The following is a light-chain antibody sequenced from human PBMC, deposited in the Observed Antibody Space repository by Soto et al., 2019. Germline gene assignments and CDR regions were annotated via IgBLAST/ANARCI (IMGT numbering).Light chain of an antibody. J-gene: IGKJ4*01. CDR3: QQSNRFPRT. CDR2: AAS. Sequence: DIQMTQSPSFVSASVGARVTITCRASQAVSTWLAWYQQKPGDAPKLLIYAASTLQSGVPSRFSGSGSGTDFTLTIRSLQPEDFATYYCQQSNRFPRTFGGGTKVDIK. V-gene: IGKV1-12*01. CDR1: QAVSTW.